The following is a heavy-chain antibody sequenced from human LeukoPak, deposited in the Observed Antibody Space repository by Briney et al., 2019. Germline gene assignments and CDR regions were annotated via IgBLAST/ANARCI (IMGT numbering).Heavy chain of an antibody. J-gene: IGHJ4*02. CDR1: GYTFTNCA. Sequence: GASVKVSCKASGYTFTNCAISWVRQAPGQGLEWMGWISAYNTNTNYAQNLQGRVTMTTDTSTSTAYMELRSLRSDDTAVYYCARVKRYSSGWYFGYWGQGTLVTVSS. CDR3: ARVKRYSSGWYFGY. CDR2: ISAYNTNT. D-gene: IGHD6-19*01. V-gene: IGHV1-18*01.